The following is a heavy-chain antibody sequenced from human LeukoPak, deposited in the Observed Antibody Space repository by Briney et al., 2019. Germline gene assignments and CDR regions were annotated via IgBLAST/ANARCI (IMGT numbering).Heavy chain of an antibody. J-gene: IGHJ6*02. Sequence: GGSLRLSCAASGFTFSSYAMHWARQAPGKGLEWVAVISYDGSNKYYADSVKGRFTISRDNSKNTLYLQMNSLRAEDTAVYYCARVGSSWLYYYYGMDVWGQGTTVTVSS. D-gene: IGHD6-13*01. CDR1: GFTFSSYA. CDR2: ISYDGSNK. CDR3: ARVGSSWLYYYYGMDV. V-gene: IGHV3-30-3*01.